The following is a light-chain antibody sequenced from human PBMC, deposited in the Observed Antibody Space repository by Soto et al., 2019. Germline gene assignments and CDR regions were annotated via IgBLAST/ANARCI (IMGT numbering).Light chain of an antibody. CDR3: QQYNSYWT. V-gene: IGKV1-5*03. J-gene: IGKJ1*01. Sequence: DIQMTQSPSTLSASVGDRVTITCRASQTIGRWLAWYQQKPGKAPRLLIYEASSLESGVPSRFSGSGSGTEFTLTISSLQPDDSATYYCQQYNSYWTFGQGTKVEIK. CDR2: EAS. CDR1: QTIGRW.